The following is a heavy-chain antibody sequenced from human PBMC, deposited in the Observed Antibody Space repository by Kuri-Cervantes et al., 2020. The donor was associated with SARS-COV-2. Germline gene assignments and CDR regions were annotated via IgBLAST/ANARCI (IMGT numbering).Heavy chain of an antibody. V-gene: IGHV1-2*02. J-gene: IGHJ6*02. D-gene: IGHD2-2*01. Sequence: ASVKVSCKASGYPFTGYYMHWVRQAPGQGLEWMGWINPNSGGTNYAQKFQGRVTMTRDTSISTAYMELSRLRSDDTAVYYCARQVVVPAYGMDVWGQGTTVTVSS. CDR2: INPNSGGT. CDR3: ARQVVVPAYGMDV. CDR1: GYPFTGYY.